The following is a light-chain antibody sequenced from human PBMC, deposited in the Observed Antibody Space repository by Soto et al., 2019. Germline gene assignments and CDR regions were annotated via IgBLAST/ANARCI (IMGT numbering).Light chain of an antibody. Sequence: DIQMTQSPSTLSASVGDRVTVTCRASQSIGSWLAWYQQRPGKAPMLLIYKASSLESGVPSRFSGSGSGTEFTLTISSLQLDDFATYYCQHYKGYSWTFGQGTKVEIK. J-gene: IGKJ1*01. CDR3: QHYKGYSWT. V-gene: IGKV1-5*03. CDR2: KAS. CDR1: QSIGSW.